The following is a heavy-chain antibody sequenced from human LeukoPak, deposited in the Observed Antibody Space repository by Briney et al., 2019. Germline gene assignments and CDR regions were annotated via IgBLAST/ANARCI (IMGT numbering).Heavy chain of an antibody. CDR2: ISWDSGSI. CDR1: GFTFDNYA. Sequence: PGGSLRLSCAASGFTFDNYAMHWVRQTPGKGLEWVSGISWDSGSINYADSVKGRFTISRDNAKNSLFLQMNRLRTEDTALYYCARDIFTVAGPDLDCWGQGTQVTVSS. CDR3: ARDIFTVAGPDLDC. V-gene: IGHV3-9*01. J-gene: IGHJ4*02. D-gene: IGHD6-19*01.